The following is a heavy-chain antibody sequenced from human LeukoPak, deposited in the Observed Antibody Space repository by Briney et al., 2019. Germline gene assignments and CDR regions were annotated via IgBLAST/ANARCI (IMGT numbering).Heavy chain of an antibody. CDR1: GFTFSSYA. CDR2: ISGSGGST. Sequence: GGSLRLSCAASGFTFSSYAMSWVRQAPGKGLEWVSAISGSGGSTYYADSVKGRFTISRDNSKHTLYLQMNSLRAEDTAVYYCAKARYRDYGDYAGDAFDIWGQGTMVTVSS. D-gene: IGHD4-17*01. V-gene: IGHV3-23*01. CDR3: AKARYRDYGDYAGDAFDI. J-gene: IGHJ3*02.